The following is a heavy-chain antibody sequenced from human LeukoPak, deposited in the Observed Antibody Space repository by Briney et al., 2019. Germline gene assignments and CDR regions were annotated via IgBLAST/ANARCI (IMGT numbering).Heavy chain of an antibody. V-gene: IGHV3-30*02. J-gene: IGHJ3*02. Sequence: GGSLRLSCAASGFTFSSYGMHWVRQAPGKGLEWVAFIRYDGSNKYYADSVKGRFTISRDNSKNTLYLQMNSLRAEDTAVYYCARDPPYYYDSPWRAFDIWGQGTMVTVSS. CDR2: IRYDGSNK. CDR1: GFTFSSYG. D-gene: IGHD3-22*01. CDR3: ARDPPYYYDSPWRAFDI.